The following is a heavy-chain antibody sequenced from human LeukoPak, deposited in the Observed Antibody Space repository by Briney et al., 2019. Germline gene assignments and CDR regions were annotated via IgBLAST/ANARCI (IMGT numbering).Heavy chain of an antibody. J-gene: IGHJ5*02. CDR3: ARARTYRTSPPRDWIDT. CDR2: IWHSGST. Sequence: PSETLSLTCTVSGYSISSGYYWGWVRQSPGKGLEWIGRIWHSGSTSYNPSLKSRVTMSLDTSSNQFFLKLNSVTAADTALYYCARARTYRTSPPRDWIDTWGQGTLVTVSS. D-gene: IGHD3-16*01. V-gene: IGHV4-38-2*02. CDR1: GYSISSGYY.